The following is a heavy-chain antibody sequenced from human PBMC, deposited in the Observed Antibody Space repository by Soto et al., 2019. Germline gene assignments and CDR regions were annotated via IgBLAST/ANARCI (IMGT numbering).Heavy chain of an antibody. Sequence: PGGSLRLSCAASGFTFSDYSMNWVRQAPGKGLEYVSCISSSRGGTYYANSVQGRFTISRDNSKNTVYLQMGSLRPEDMAVYYCARRARPDFYYMDVWGKGTTLTVSS. J-gene: IGHJ6*03. D-gene: IGHD6-6*01. CDR3: ARRARPDFYYMDV. V-gene: IGHV3-64*01. CDR2: ISSSRGGT. CDR1: GFTFSDYS.